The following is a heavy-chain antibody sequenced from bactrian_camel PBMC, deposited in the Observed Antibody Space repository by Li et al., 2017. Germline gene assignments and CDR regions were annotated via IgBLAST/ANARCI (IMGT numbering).Heavy chain of an antibody. CDR1: GLTGNHYC. V-gene: IGHV3S1*01. D-gene: IGHD1*01. CDR2: INSFDIP. Sequence: HVQLVESGGGSVQSGGSLRLSCAASGLTGNHYCMAWFRQAPGKEREGVATINSFDIPYYADYVKGRYTISRGSAENTLTLEMRSLKSEDTAMYFCAAGTWRGCYGANWYSPLLYDSWGQGTQVTVS. CDR3: AAGTWRGCYGANWYSPLLYDS. J-gene: IGHJ4*01.